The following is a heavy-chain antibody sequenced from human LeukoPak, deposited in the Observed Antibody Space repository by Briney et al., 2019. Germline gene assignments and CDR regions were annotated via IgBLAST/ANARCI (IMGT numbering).Heavy chain of an antibody. J-gene: IGHJ4*02. Sequence: PGGSLRLSGAASGFTFSNYEMNWIRQPPGKGLEWVSYISPSGTTIHYADSVKGRFTISRDNARNSLYLQMNSLRAEDTAVYYCARGWGEGGQGTLVTVSS. V-gene: IGHV3-48*03. CDR1: GFTFSNYE. CDR3: ARGWGE. CDR2: ISPSGTTI. D-gene: IGHD3-10*01.